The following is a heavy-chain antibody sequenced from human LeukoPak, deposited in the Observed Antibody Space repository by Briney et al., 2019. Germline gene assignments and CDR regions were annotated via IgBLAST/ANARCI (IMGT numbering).Heavy chain of an antibody. CDR3: ARSTYGSGSYKIDY. D-gene: IGHD3-10*01. CDR1: GGSISSYY. V-gene: IGHV4-59*01. Sequence: SETLSLTCTVSGGSISSYYWSWIRQPPGKGLEWIGYIYYSGSTNYNPSLKSRVTISVDTSKNQLSLKLSSVTAADTAVYYCARSTYGSGSYKIDYWGQGTLVTVSS. J-gene: IGHJ4*02. CDR2: IYYSGST.